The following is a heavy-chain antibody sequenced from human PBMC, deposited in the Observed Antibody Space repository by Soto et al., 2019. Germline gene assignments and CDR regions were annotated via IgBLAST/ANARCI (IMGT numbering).Heavy chain of an antibody. CDR3: AKDMSPRGYREDRGIFDY. V-gene: IGHV3-30*18. D-gene: IGHD6-25*01. CDR2: ISYDGSNK. J-gene: IGHJ4*02. CDR1: GFTFSSYG. Sequence: GGSLRLSCAASGFTFSSYGMHWVRQAPGKGLEWVAVISYDGSNKYYADSVKGRFTISRDNSKNTLYLQMNSLRAEDTAVYYCAKDMSPRGYREDRGIFDYWGQGTLVTVSS.